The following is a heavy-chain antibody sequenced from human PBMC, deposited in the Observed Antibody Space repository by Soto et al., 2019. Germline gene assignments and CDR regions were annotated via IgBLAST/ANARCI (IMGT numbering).Heavy chain of an antibody. V-gene: IGHV3-11*06. CDR3: GKGDSFFGVVDD. D-gene: IGHD3-3*01. Sequence: PGGALGLSCAGSGFTFSDYFITWIRQAPGKGLEWISYIIHDATYRKYADSVKGRFSVSRDNAKIAVFLQMNSLRPEDTALYCCGKGDSFFGVVDDWGPGTLVTVSS. J-gene: IGHJ4*01. CDR1: GFTFSDYF. CDR2: IIHDATYR.